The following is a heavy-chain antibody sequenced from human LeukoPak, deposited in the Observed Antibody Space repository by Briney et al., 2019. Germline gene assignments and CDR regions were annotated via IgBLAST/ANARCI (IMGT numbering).Heavy chain of an antibody. CDR1: GGSISSYY. CDR3: AREGTSGTHLNWFDP. D-gene: IGHD1-1*01. V-gene: IGHV4-59*01. J-gene: IGHJ5*02. CDR2: IYGSGST. Sequence: SETLSLTCAVSGGSISSYYWSWIRQPPGKGLEWIGHIYGSGSTNYNPSLRSRVTLSVDTSKNQFSLKLSSVTAADTAVYYCAREGTSGTHLNWFDPWGQGTLVTVSS.